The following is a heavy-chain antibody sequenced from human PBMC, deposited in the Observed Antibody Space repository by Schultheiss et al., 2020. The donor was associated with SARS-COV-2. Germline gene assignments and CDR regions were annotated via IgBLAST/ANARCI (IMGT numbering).Heavy chain of an antibody. CDR1: GGSISSGGYY. D-gene: IGHD3-10*01. J-gene: IGHJ4*02. Sequence: SETLSLTCTVSGGSISSGGYYWSWIRQPPGKGLEWIGRIYTSGSTNYNPSLKSRVTISVDTSKKQFSLKLSSVTAADTAVYYCARARGGYFDYWGQGTLVTVSS. CDR2: IYTSGST. CDR3: ARARGGYFDY. V-gene: IGHV4-61*02.